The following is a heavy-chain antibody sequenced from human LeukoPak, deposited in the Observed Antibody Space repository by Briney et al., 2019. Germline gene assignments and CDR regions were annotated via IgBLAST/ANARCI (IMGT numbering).Heavy chain of an antibody. J-gene: IGHJ4*02. CDR1: GYSFTCYG. V-gene: IGHV1-18*01. CDR3: ARGEYCTNGVCPGDY. D-gene: IGHD2-8*01. Sequence: ASVKVSCTASGYSFTCYGISWVRQAPGQGLEWMGWISAYNGNTNYAQKLQGRVTMTTDTSTSTAYMELRSLRSDDTAVYYCARGEYCTNGVCPGDYWGQATLVTVSS. CDR2: ISAYNGNT.